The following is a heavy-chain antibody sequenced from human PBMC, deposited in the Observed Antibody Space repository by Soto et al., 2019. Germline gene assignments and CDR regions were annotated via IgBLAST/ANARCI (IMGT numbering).Heavy chain of an antibody. CDR2: IRNKANSYST. CDR1: GFTFSDHY. V-gene: IGHV3-72*01. Sequence: EVQLVESGGGLVQPGGSLRLSCAASGFTFSDHYVDWVRQAPGKGLEWVARIRNKANSYSTEYAASAKGRFTISRDDSKTLGYLQMSSLKTEDTAVYYCARSRLVSYDLKYFDYWGQGTLVTVSS. J-gene: IGHJ4*02. D-gene: IGHD5-12*01. CDR3: ARSRLVSYDLKYFDY.